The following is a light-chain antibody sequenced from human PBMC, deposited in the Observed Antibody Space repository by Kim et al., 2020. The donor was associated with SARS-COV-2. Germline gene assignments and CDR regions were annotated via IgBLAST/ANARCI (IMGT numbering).Light chain of an antibody. Sequence: QSVLTQPPSVSGAPGQRVTISCTWSSSSIRPHYGVQWYQQLPGTAPKLLIYDNTHRPSGVSDRFSASRSATSASLAITGLQTDDEGDYFCQSYDSGLSRSVVFGGGTQLTVL. J-gene: IGLJ2*01. CDR3: QSYDSGLSRSVV. V-gene: IGLV1-40*01. CDR2: DNT. CDR1: SSSIRPHYG.